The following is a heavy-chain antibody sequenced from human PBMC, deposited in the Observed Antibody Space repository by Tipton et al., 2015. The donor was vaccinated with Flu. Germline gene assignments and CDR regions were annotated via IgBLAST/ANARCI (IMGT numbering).Heavy chain of an antibody. J-gene: IGHJ6*02. CDR2: ISSSGSTI. CDR1: GFTFSDYY. V-gene: IGHV3-11*01. CDR3: ARVNYDFWSGYYEYYYGMDV. D-gene: IGHD3-3*01. Sequence: SLRLSCAASGFTFSDYYMSWIRQAPGKGLEWVSYISSSGSTIYYADSVKGRFTISRDNAKSSLYLQMNSLRAEDTAVYYCARVNYDFWSGYYEYYYGMDVWGQGTTVTVSS.